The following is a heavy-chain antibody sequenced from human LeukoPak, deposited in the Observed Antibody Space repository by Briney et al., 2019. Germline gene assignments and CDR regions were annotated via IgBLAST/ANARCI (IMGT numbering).Heavy chain of an antibody. J-gene: IGHJ4*02. CDR2: ISYDGSNK. CDR3: ARDQDFWSGYPGGY. CDR1: GFTFSSYA. D-gene: IGHD3-3*01. Sequence: GGSLRLSCAASGFTFSSYAMHWVRQAPGKGLEWVAVISYDGSNKYYADSVKGRFTISRDNSKNTLYLQMNSLRAEDTAVYYCARDQDFWSGYPGGYWGQGTLVTVSS. V-gene: IGHV3-30-3*01.